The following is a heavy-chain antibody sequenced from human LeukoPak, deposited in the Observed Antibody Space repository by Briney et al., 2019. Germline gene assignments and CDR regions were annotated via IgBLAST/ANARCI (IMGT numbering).Heavy chain of an antibody. J-gene: IGHJ4*02. CDR1: GFSFNQHS. Sequence: PGGSLRLSCAAPGFSFNQHSMSWIRQAPGKGLEWFSYISRNGGAVHYADTVEGRFTISRDNAKNSLNLQMNGLRTDDTAVYFCARASSLIGGFDSWGRGTLVTVSS. V-gene: IGHV3-11*01. CDR3: ARASSLIGGFDS. CDR2: ISRNGGAV. D-gene: IGHD2-8*01.